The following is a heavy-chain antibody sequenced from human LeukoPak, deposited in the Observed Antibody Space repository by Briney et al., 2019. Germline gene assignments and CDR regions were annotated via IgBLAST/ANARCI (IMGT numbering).Heavy chain of an antibody. V-gene: IGHV6-1*01. CDR1: GDSVSGNRAT. Sequence: SQTLSLTCAISGDSVSGNRATWNWLRQSPSRGLEWLGRIYYRSKWYSDYAVSVKGRITINPDTSKNQFSLLLNSVTPEDTTVYFCGRAEHDWGSDYWGQGTLVTVSS. J-gene: IGHJ4*02. CDR2: IYYRSKWYS. D-gene: IGHD3-9*01. CDR3: GRAEHDWGSDY.